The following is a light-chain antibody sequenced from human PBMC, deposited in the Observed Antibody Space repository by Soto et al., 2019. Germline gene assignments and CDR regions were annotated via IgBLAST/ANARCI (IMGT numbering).Light chain of an antibody. J-gene: IGKJ1*01. Sequence: DIQMTQSPSTLSASXXDIVXITCQASQSISSWLAWYQQKPGKAPKXXIYDASSLESGVPSRFSGSGAGTEFTLTISSLKPDDFATYYCQQYQSYSRTLGQGTKVDIK. V-gene: IGKV1-5*01. CDR3: QQYQSYSRT. CDR1: QSISSW. CDR2: DAS.